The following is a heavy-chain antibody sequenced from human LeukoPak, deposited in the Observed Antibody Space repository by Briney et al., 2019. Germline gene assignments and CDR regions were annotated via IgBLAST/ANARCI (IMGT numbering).Heavy chain of an antibody. CDR2: ISRSSSTI. CDR3: ASLHWARDTVTFDY. Sequence: PGGSLRLSCAASGFTFSSYGMHWVRQAPGKGLEWVSYISRSSSTIYYADSVKGRFTISRDDAKNSLYLQMNSLRAEDTAVYYCASLHWARDTVTFDYWGQGALVTVSS. J-gene: IGHJ4*02. D-gene: IGHD4-17*01. CDR1: GFTFSSYG. V-gene: IGHV3-48*04.